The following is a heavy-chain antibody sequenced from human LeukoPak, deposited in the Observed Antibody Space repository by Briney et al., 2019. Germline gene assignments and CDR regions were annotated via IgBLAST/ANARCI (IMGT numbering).Heavy chain of an antibody. Sequence: GASVKASCKASGYTFTSYGISWVRQAPGQGLEWMGRISAYNGNTNYAQKLQGRVTMTTDTSTSTAYMELSRLRSDDTAVYYCARVSRITMIVAEGDAFDIWGQGTMVTVSS. J-gene: IGHJ3*02. D-gene: IGHD3-22*01. CDR3: ARVSRITMIVAEGDAFDI. CDR2: ISAYNGNT. CDR1: GYTFTSYG. V-gene: IGHV1-18*01.